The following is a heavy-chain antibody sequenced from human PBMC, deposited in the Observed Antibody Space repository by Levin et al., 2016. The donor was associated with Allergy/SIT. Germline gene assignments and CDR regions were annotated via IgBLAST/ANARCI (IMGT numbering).Heavy chain of an antibody. D-gene: IGHD6-19*01. V-gene: IGHV1-3*01. J-gene: IGHJ5*02. CDR3: ARDLYSSGWTYNWFDP. Sequence: WVRQAPGQRLEWMGWINAGNGNTKYSQKFQGRVTITRDTSASTAYMELSSLRSEDTAVYYCARDLYSSGWTYNWFDPWGQGTLVTVSS. CDR2: INAGNGNT.